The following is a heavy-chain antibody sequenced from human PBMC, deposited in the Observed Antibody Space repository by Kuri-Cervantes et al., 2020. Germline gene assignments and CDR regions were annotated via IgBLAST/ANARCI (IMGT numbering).Heavy chain of an antibody. D-gene: IGHD6-13*01. CDR3: ARATYSSSSEGY. J-gene: IGHJ4*02. Sequence: GESLKISCAASGLTFNNYAMHWVRQAPGKGLEWVTVISYDGNSKYYTDSVKGRFTISRDNSKNTLYLQMNSLRAEDTAVYYCARATYSSSSEGYWGQGTLVTVSS. V-gene: IGHV3-30-3*01. CDR1: GLTFNNYA. CDR2: ISYDGNSK.